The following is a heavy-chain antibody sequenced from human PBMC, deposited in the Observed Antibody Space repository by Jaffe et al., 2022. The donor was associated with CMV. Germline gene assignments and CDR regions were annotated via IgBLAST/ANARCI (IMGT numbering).Heavy chain of an antibody. D-gene: IGHD1-26*01. Sequence: EVQLVESGGGLVQPGRSLRLSCTASGFTFGDYAMSWVRQAPGKGLEWLAFIRSKLYGGTADYAASVKGRFTISRDDSKSTAYLEMNSLKTEDTAMYYCTRDKSTKGWEVLWDGYWGQGTLVTVSS. CDR3: TRDKSTKGWEVLWDGY. CDR1: GFTFGDYA. V-gene: IGHV3-49*04. CDR2: IRSKLYGGTA. J-gene: IGHJ4*02.